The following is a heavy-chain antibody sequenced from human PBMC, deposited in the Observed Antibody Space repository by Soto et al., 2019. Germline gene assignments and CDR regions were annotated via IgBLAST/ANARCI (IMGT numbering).Heavy chain of an antibody. D-gene: IGHD3-16*01. Sequence: QITLKESGPTLVKPTQTLTLTCTFSGFSLTTRGVGVGWIRQPPGKALECLALIYWDDDKRYSPSQQSRLSLTKDTSKNQVVLTMTNVDPVDTATYYCAHIPNYYQYDWFDPWGQGTLVSVSS. CDR3: AHIPNYYQYDWFDP. V-gene: IGHV2-5*02. CDR1: GFSLTTRGVG. CDR2: IYWDDDK. J-gene: IGHJ5*02.